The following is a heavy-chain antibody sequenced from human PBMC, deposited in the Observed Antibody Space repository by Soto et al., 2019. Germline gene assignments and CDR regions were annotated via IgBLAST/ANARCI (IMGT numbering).Heavy chain of an antibody. D-gene: IGHD3-3*01. CDR1: GYTFTSYA. J-gene: IGHJ4*02. CDR3: AVSYDFWSGYHDY. V-gene: IGHV1-3*01. Sequence: ASVKVSCKAAGYTFTSYAMHWVRQAPGQRLEWMGWINAGNGNTKYSEKFQGRVTITRDTSASTAYMELSSLRSEGTAVYYCAVSYDFWSGYHDYWGQGTLVTVSS. CDR2: INAGNGNT.